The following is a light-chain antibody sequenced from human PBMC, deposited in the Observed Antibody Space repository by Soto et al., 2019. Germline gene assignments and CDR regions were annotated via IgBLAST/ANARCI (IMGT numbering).Light chain of an antibody. CDR3: QQYNNRRT. CDR1: QSISVW. V-gene: IGKV1-5*03. J-gene: IGKJ1*01. Sequence: DIQMTQSPSTLSASVGDRVTITRRASQSISVWLAWFQQKPGNAPKLLIYKASTLESGVPSRFSGSGSGTEFTLTISSLQPDDSATYYCQQYNNRRTFGQGTKVDIK. CDR2: KAS.